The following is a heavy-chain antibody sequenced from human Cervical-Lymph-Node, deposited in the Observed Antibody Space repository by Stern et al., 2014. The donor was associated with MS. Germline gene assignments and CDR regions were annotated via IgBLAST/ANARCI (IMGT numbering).Heavy chain of an antibody. D-gene: IGHD3-16*01. CDR3: ARGDDKTFYDY. Sequence: VQLVESGAEVKKPGASVKVSCKASGYTFTNTGINWVRLAPGQGPEWMGWVSTYNGNTKYAQKLRGRVTMTTDTSTSTAYMELRSLRSDDTAVYYCARGDDKTFYDYWGQGTLVTVSS. CDR2: VSTYNGNT. J-gene: IGHJ4*02. CDR1: GYTFTNTG. V-gene: IGHV1-18*01.